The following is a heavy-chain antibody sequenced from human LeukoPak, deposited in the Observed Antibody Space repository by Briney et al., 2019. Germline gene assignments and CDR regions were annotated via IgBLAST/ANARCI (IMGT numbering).Heavy chain of an antibody. J-gene: IGHJ4*02. CDR3: ARVGEESSRYYFDY. D-gene: IGHD3-10*01. Sequence: SETLSLTCAVYGGSFSGYYWSWIRQPPGKGLEWIGEINHSGSTNYNPSLKSRVTISVDTSKNQFSLKLSSGTAADTAVYYCARVGEESSRYYFDYWGQGTLITVSS. V-gene: IGHV4-34*01. CDR1: GGSFSGYY. CDR2: INHSGST.